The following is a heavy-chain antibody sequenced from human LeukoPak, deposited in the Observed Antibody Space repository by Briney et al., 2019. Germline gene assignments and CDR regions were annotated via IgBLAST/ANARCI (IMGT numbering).Heavy chain of an antibody. J-gene: IGHJ1*01. CDR2: IIQDGSGK. CDR3: ARGHSSSWSRGYFQH. Sequence: TGGSLRLSCAASGFTFSQYCMTWVRQAPGKGLEWMAEIIQDGSGKYYGDSVKGRFTISRDNAKNSVYLQMNSLRAEDTAVYYCARGHSSSWSRGYFQHWGQGTLVTVSS. D-gene: IGHD6-13*01. V-gene: IGHV3-7*01. CDR1: GFTFSQYC.